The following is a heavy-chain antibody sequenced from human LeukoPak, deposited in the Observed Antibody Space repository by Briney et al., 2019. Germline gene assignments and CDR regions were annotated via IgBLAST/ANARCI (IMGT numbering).Heavy chain of an antibody. D-gene: IGHD5-24*01. V-gene: IGHV3-23*01. CDR2: VSGSGDNT. J-gene: IGHJ4*02. CDR3: AGWLQNHFDY. Sequence: GGSLRLSCAASGLTVSSEYMSWVRRAPGRGLEWVSTVSGSGDNTHYADSVKGRFTISRDNSKSTVYLQMNNMRAEDTAVYYCAGWLQNHFDYWGQGTLVTVSS. CDR1: GLTVSSEY.